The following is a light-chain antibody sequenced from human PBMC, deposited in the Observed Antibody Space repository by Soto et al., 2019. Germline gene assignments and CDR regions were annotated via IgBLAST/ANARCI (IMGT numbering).Light chain of an antibody. Sequence: QSALTQPASVSGSPGQSITISCTGTSSDVGGYDYVSWYQQLPGKAPQLLIYEVNNRPSGVSHRCSGSKSGNTASLTIAGLQAEDEADYYCISYTGSSTFVFGPGTDLTVL. V-gene: IGLV2-14*01. J-gene: IGLJ1*01. CDR3: ISYTGSSTFV. CDR2: EVN. CDR1: SSDVGGYDY.